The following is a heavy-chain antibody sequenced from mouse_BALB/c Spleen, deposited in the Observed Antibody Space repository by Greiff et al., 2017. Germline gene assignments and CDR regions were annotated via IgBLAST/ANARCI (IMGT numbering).Heavy chain of an antibody. Sequence: EVKVVESGGGLVQPGGSRKLSCAASGFTFSSFGMHWVRQAPEKGLEWVAYISSGSSTIYYADTVKGRFTISRDNPKNTLFLQMTSLRSEDTAMYYCAREGDDFYYFDYWGQGTTLTVSS. J-gene: IGHJ2*01. D-gene: IGHD2-4*01. CDR3: AREGDDFYYFDY. CDR1: GFTFSSFG. CDR2: ISSGSSTI. V-gene: IGHV5-17*02.